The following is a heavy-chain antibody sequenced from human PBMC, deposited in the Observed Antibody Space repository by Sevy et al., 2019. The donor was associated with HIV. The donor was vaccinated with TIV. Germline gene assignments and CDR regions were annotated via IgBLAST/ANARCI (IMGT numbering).Heavy chain of an antibody. CDR2: IYDGGST. CDR3: ARAYYGSGSYYEFVY. CDR1: GFSISSDYY. V-gene: IGHV4-38-2*02. Sequence: SETLSLTCTVSGFSISSDYYWGWIRQPPGKGLEWIGSIYDGGSTYYNPSLKSRVTISIDTSKNQFSLKLSSVTAADTAVYYCARAYYGSGSYYEFVYWGQGTLVTVSS. D-gene: IGHD3-10*01. J-gene: IGHJ4*02.